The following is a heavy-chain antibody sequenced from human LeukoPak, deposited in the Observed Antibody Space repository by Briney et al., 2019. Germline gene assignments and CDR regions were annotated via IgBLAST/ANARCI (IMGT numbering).Heavy chain of an antibody. V-gene: IGHV3-23*01. CDR2: ISGSGGST. CDR3: AKEWSYYGSGSYGNNWFDP. CDR1: GFTFSSYA. D-gene: IGHD3-10*01. J-gene: IGHJ5*02. Sequence: GGSLRLSCAASGFTFSSYAMSWVRQAPGKGLEWVSAISGSGGSTYYADSVKGRFTISRDNSKNTLYLQMNSLRAEDTAVYYCAKEWSYYGSGSYGNNWFDPWGQGTLVTVSS.